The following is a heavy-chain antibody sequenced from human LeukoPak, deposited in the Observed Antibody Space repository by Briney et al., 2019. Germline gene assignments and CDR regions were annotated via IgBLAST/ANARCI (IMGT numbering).Heavy chain of an antibody. CDR1: GGSISSSPYY. J-gene: IGHJ3*02. CDR2: IYYSGST. Sequence: SSETLSLTCTVSGGSISSSPYYWSWIRQPPGKGLEWIGSIYYSGSTYYNPSLKSRVTISVDTSKNQFSLKLSSVTAADTAVYYCARDRIVGATPIWGQGTMVTVSS. V-gene: IGHV4-39*07. CDR3: ARDRIVGATPI. D-gene: IGHD1-26*01.